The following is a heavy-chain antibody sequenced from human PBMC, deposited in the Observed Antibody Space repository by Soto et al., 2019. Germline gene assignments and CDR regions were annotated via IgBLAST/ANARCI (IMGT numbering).Heavy chain of an antibody. CDR2: IYHSGST. CDR1: GGSISSSNW. V-gene: IGHV4-4*02. CDR3: ARGPFRYQLLDSYYYYGMDV. Sequence: SETLSLTCAVSGGSISSSNWWSWVRQPPGKGLEWIGEIYHSGSTNYNPSLKSRVTISVDKSKNQFSLKLSSVTAADTAVYYCARGPFRYQLLDSYYYYGMDVWGQGTTVTVSS. D-gene: IGHD2-2*01. J-gene: IGHJ6*02.